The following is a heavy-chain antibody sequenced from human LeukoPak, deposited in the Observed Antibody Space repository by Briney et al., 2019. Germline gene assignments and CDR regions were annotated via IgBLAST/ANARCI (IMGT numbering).Heavy chain of an antibody. Sequence: GGSLRLSCAASGFTFSSYAMSWVRQAPGKGLEWVSAISGSGGSTYYAASVKGRFTISRDNSKNTLYLQMNSLRAEDTAVYYCAKGFGYSSSWYTHGMDVWGQGTTVTVSS. CDR2: ISGSGGST. V-gene: IGHV3-23*01. CDR1: GFTFSSYA. CDR3: AKGFGYSSSWYTHGMDV. J-gene: IGHJ6*02. D-gene: IGHD6-13*01.